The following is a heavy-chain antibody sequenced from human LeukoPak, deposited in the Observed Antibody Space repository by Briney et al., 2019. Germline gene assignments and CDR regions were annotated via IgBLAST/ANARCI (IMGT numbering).Heavy chain of an antibody. D-gene: IGHD3-9*01. V-gene: IGHV1-8*01. J-gene: IGHJ6*02. Sequence: ASVKVSCKASGYTFTSYDINWVRQATGQGLAWMGWMNPNSGNTGYAQKFQGRVTMTRNTSISTAYMELSSLRSEDTAVYYCARLRYYDILTGRTYGMDVWGQGTTVTVSS. CDR3: ARLRYYDILTGRTYGMDV. CDR1: GYTFTSYD. CDR2: MNPNSGNT.